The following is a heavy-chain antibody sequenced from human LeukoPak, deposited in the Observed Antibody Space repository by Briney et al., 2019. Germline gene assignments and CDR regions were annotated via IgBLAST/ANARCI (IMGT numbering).Heavy chain of an antibody. V-gene: IGHV1-2*02. CDR3: ARDPVDYYDSSGYYYFDH. CDR2: INPNSGGT. CDR1: GYTFTGYY. J-gene: IGHJ4*02. Sequence: ASVKVSCKASGYTFTGYYMHWVRQAPGQGLEWMGWINPNSGGTNYAQKFQGRVTMTRDTSISTAYMELSRLRSDDTAVYYCARDPVDYYDSSGYYYFDHWGQGTLVTVSS. D-gene: IGHD3-22*01.